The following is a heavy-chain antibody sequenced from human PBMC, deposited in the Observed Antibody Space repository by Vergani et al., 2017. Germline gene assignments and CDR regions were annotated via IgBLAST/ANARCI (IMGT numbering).Heavy chain of an antibody. V-gene: IGHV4-38-2*02. Sequence: QVQLQESGPGLVKPSETLSLTCTVSGYSISSGYYWGWIRQPPGKGLEWIGSIYHSGSTYYNPSLKSRVTISVDTSKNQFSLKLSSVTAADTAVYYCARDMAYNWNDGDYWGQGTLVTVSS. D-gene: IGHD1-1*01. CDR2: IYHSGST. CDR1: GYSISSGYY. J-gene: IGHJ4*02. CDR3: ARDMAYNWNDGDY.